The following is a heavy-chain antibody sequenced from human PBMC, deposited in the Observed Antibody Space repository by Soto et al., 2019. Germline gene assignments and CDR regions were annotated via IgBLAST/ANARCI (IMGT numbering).Heavy chain of an antibody. CDR2: IKSKTDGGTT. J-gene: IGHJ4*02. D-gene: IGHD6-19*01. V-gene: IGHV3-15*01. CDR3: TTAYSSGWYRDY. CDR1: GFTFSNAW. Sequence: EVQLVESGGGLVKPGGSLRLSCAASGFTFSNAWMSWVRQAPGKGLEWVGRIKSKTDGGTTGYAAPVKGRFTISRDDSKNTLYLQMNSLKTEDTAVYYCTTAYSSGWYRDYWGQGTLVTVSS.